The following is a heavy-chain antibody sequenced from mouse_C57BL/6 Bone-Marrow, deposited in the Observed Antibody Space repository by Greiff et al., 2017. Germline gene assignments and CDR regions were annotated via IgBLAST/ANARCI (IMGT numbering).Heavy chain of an antibody. CDR3: ASSGYYGSSWYFDV. J-gene: IGHJ1*03. CDR2: IYPGSGST. D-gene: IGHD1-1*01. Sequence: VQLQQPGAELVKPGASVKMSCKASGYTFTSYWITWVKQRPGQGLEWIGDIYPGSGSTNYNEKFKSKATLTVDTSSSTAYMQLSSLTSEDSAVYDCASSGYYGSSWYFDVWGTGTTVTVSS. CDR1: GYTFTSYW. V-gene: IGHV1-55*01.